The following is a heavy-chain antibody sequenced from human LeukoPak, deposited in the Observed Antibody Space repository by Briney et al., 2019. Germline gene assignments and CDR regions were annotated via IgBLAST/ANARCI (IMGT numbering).Heavy chain of an antibody. CDR2: IKQDGSEK. CDR1: GFTFSSYW. V-gene: IGHV3-7*03. J-gene: IGHJ3*02. D-gene: IGHD1-26*01. CDR3: ARDLRWEPMHAFDI. Sequence: GGSLRLSCAASGFTFSSYWMSWVRQAPGKGLEWVANIKQDGSEKYYVDSVKGRFTISRDNAENSLYLQMNSLRAEDTAVYYCARDLRWEPMHAFDIWGQGTMVTVSS.